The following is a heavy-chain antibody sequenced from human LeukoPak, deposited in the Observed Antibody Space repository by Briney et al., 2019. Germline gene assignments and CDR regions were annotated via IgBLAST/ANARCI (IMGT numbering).Heavy chain of an antibody. CDR3: ARDFLAAGDY. V-gene: IGHV3-21*01. CDR1: GFIFSSYT. D-gene: IGHD6-13*01. Sequence: PGGSLRLSCEASGFIFSSYTMNWIRQAPGKALEWVASINSGSTNPYYADSVKGRFTISRDDAKKSLYLQMTSLRVEDTSVYYCARDFLAAGDYWGQGTLVTVSS. CDR2: INSGSTNP. J-gene: IGHJ4*02.